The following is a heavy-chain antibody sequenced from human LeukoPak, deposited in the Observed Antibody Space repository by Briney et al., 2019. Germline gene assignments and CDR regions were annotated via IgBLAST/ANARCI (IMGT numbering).Heavy chain of an antibody. Sequence: GGSLRLSCAASGFTFSSYWMHWVRQAPGKGLVWVSRINSDDGSRTTYADSVKGRFTISRDNVKNTLYLQMNSLRAEDTAVYYCARSWVTTSSDSFDIWGQGTMVTVSS. J-gene: IGHJ3*02. D-gene: IGHD4-17*01. CDR2: INSDDGSRT. V-gene: IGHV3-74*01. CDR3: ARSWVTTSSDSFDI. CDR1: GFTFSSYW.